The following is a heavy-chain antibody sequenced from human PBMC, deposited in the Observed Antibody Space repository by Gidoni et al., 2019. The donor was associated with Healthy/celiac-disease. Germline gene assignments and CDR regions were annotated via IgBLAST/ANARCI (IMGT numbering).Heavy chain of an antibody. V-gene: IGHV4-39*07. CDR1: GGSISSSMYY. D-gene: IGHD6-13*01. CDR2: IYYIGST. J-gene: IGHJ4*02. CDR3: ARIAAAGSGAVDY. Sequence: QLQLQESGPGLVKPSETLSLTCPVSGGSISSSMYYWGWIRQPPGKGLEWIGSIYYIGSTYSNPSLKSRVTISVDTSKNQFSLKLSSVTAADTAVYYCARIAAAGSGAVDYWGQGTLVTVSS.